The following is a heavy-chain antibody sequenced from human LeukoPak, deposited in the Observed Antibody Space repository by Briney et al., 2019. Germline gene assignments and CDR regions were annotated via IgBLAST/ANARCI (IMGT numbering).Heavy chain of an antibody. D-gene: IGHD3-9*01. Sequence: SETLSLTCTVSGGSISSYYWSWIRQPPGKGLEWIGYIYTSGSTNYNPSLKSRVTISVDTSKNQFSLKLSSVTAADTAVYYCASFHYGILTGWLASNNYGMAVWGQGTTVTVSS. CDR1: GGSISSYY. V-gene: IGHV4-4*09. J-gene: IGHJ6*02. CDR2: IYTSGST. CDR3: ASFHYGILTGWLASNNYGMAV.